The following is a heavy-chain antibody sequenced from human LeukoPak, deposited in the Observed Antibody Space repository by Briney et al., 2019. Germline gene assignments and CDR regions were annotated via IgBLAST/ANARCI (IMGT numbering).Heavy chain of an antibody. Sequence: ASVKVSCKASGYTFTSHAMNWVRQAPGQGLEWMGWINTNTGNPTYAQGFTGRFVFSLDTSVSTAYLQISSLKAEDTAVYYCARAKYYYDSSGYYIFDYWGQGTLVTVSS. CDR1: GYTFTSHA. D-gene: IGHD3-22*01. J-gene: IGHJ4*02. CDR2: INTNTGNP. V-gene: IGHV7-4-1*02. CDR3: ARAKYYYDSSGYYIFDY.